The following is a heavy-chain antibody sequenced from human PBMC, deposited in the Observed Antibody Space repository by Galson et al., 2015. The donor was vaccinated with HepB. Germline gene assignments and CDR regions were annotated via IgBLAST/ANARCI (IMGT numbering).Heavy chain of an antibody. CDR1: GGSSSGYY. CDR3: ARGSGSYDFWSGYANWFDP. J-gene: IGHJ5*02. CDR2: INHSGST. D-gene: IGHD3-3*01. Sequence: QVQLQESGPGLVKPSETLSLTCAVYGGSSSGYYWSWIRQPPGKGLEWIGEINHSGSTNYNPSLKSRVTISVDTSKNQLSLKLSSVTAADTAVYYCARGSGSYDFWSGYANWFDPWGQGTLVTVSS. V-gene: IGHV4-34*01.